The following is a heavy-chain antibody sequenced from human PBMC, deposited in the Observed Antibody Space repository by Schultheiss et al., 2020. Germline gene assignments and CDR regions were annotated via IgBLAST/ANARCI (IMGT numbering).Heavy chain of an antibody. CDR3: AKDIKGVLLWFGELLSFDY. CDR1: GFTFSSYG. V-gene: IGHV3-30*18. CDR2: ISYDGSNK. D-gene: IGHD3-10*01. Sequence: GSLRLSCAASGFTFSSYGMHWVRQAPGKGLEWVAVISYDGSNKYYADSVKGRFTISRDNSKNTLYLQMNSLRAEDTAVYYCAKDIKGVLLWFGELLSFDYWGQGTLVTVSS. J-gene: IGHJ4*02.